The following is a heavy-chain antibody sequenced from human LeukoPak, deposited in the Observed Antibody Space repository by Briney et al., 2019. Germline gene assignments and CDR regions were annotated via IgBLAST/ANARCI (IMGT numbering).Heavy chain of an antibody. Sequence: SETLSLTCTVSGGSISSGGYYWSWIRQPPGKGLEWIGYIYHSGSTYYNPSLKSRVTISVDTSKNQFSLKLSSVTAADTAVYYCARRPHDFWSGYSFNYYYYMDVWGKGTTVTVSS. V-gene: IGHV4-30-2*01. CDR2: IYHSGST. CDR3: ARRPHDFWSGYSFNYYYYMDV. CDR1: GGSISSGGYY. J-gene: IGHJ6*03. D-gene: IGHD3-3*01.